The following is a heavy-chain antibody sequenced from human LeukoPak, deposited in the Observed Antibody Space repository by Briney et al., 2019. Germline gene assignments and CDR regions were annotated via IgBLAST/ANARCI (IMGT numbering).Heavy chain of an antibody. J-gene: IGHJ4*02. V-gene: IGHV4-38-2*01. CDR1: GYSISSGYY. Sequence: SETLSLTCAVSGYSISSGYYWGWIRQPPGKGLEWIGSIYHSESTYYNPSLKSRVTLSVDTSKNQFSLKLSSVTAADTAVYYCARKSIFYDSSGYYNPILDYWGQGTLVTVSS. D-gene: IGHD3-22*01. CDR2: IYHSEST. CDR3: ARKSIFYDSSGYYNPILDY.